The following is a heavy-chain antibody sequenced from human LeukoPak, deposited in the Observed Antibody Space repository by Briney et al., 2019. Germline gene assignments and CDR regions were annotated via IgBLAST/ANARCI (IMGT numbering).Heavy chain of an antibody. Sequence: PSETLSLSCTVSGGSISSSSYYSGWIRQPPGKGLEWIGSIYYSGSTYYNPSLKSRVTISVDTSKNQFSLKLSSVTAADTAVYYCARRGRGVIIGEVYNWFDPWGQGTLVTVSS. CDR1: GGSISSSSYY. V-gene: IGHV4-39*01. CDR2: IYYSGST. J-gene: IGHJ5*02. D-gene: IGHD3-10*01. CDR3: ARRGRGVIIGEVYNWFDP.